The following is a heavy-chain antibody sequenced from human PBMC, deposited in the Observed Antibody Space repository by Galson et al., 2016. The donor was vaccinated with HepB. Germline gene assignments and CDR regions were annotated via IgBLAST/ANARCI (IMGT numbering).Heavy chain of an antibody. J-gene: IGHJ6*02. D-gene: IGHD1-14*01. CDR2: THPRDSHT. CDR3: AREPLGRRYHYGMDV. CDR1: GYSFTGYW. V-gene: IGHV5-51*01. Sequence: QSGAEVKKPGESLKISCEGSGYSFTGYWIGWVRQMPGNGLEWMGITHPRDSHTRYSPSFQGQVSISADESNSTSSLQWGSLKASDTATYYCAREPLGRRYHYGMDVWGQGTTVTVSS.